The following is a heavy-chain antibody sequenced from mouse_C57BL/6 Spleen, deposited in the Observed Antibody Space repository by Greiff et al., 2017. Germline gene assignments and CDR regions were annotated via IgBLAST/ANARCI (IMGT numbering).Heavy chain of an antibody. CDR3: ASGAFAY. CDR2: INPNNGGT. V-gene: IGHV1-18*01. J-gene: IGHJ3*01. CDR1: GYTFTDYN. Sequence: VQLQQSGPELVKPGASVKIPCKASGYTFTDYNMDWVKQSHGKSLEWIGAINPNNGGTIYNQKFKGKTTLTVDKSSSTAYMELRSLTSEDTAVYCGASGAFAYWGQGTLVTVSA.